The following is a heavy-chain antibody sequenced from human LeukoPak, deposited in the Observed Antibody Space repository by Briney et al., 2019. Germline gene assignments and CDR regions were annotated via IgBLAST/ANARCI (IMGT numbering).Heavy chain of an antibody. J-gene: IGHJ4*02. Sequence: GGSLRLSCAASGFAFSSLAMGWVRQAPGQGLEWVSVISDSGSLTYYADSVKGRFTISRDNSKNTLSLQMNSLRAEDTAVYYCASRRIAVPGTRAFDYWGQGTLVTVSA. CDR1: GFAFSSLA. V-gene: IGHV3-23*01. CDR3: ASRRIAVPGTRAFDY. D-gene: IGHD6-19*01. CDR2: ISDSGSLT.